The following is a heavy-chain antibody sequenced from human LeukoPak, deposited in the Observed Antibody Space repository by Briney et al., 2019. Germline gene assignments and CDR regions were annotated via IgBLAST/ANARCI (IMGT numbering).Heavy chain of an antibody. D-gene: IGHD1-7*01. J-gene: IGHJ4*02. CDR1: GFTVSDNN. CDR3: ARVCYPGTSGCPGDY. Sequence: PGGSLRLSCAASGFTVSDNNMIWVRQAPGKGLEWVSTLHRDGSVRYADSVNGRFTISRDNSKNTLFLQMNSLRVEDTAVYYCARVCYPGTSGCPGDYWGQGTLVAVS. CDR2: LHRDGSV. V-gene: IGHV3-53*01.